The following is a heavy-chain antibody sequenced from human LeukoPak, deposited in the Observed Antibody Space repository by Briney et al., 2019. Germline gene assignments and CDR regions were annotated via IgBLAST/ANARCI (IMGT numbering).Heavy chain of an antibody. Sequence: GGSLRGSCATDGLTFSSHARILIRQAPGKGLVWVSRINTDGSITIYADSVKGRFTISRDNAKNTLHLQMNSLRAEDTAVYYCVQPYGYYRPGSCCGLESWGQGTLVTVSS. CDR3: VQPYGYYRPGSCCGLES. J-gene: IGHJ4*02. CDR1: GLTFSSHA. D-gene: IGHD2-15*01. V-gene: IGHV3-74*01. CDR2: INTDGSIT.